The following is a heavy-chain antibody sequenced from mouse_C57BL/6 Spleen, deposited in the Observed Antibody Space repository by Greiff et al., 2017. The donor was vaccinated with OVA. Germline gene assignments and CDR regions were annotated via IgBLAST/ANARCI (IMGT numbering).Heavy chain of an antibody. D-gene: IGHD1-1*01. CDR2: ISYDGSN. V-gene: IGHV3-6*01. CDR1: GYSITSGYY. Sequence: VQLQQSGPGLVKPSQSLSLTCSVTGYSITSGYYWNWIRQFPGNKLEWMGYISYDGSNNYNPSLKNRISITRDTSKNQFFLKLNSVTTEDTATYYCARGGYYGSSYRDYFDYWGQGTTLTVSS. J-gene: IGHJ2*01. CDR3: ARGGYYGSSYRDYFDY.